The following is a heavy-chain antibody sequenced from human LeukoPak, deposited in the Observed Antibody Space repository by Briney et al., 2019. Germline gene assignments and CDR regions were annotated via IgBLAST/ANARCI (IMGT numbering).Heavy chain of an antibody. CDR1: GGSISSYY. J-gene: IGHJ4*02. V-gene: IGHV4-59*01. CDR3: ARVSGYDWESFYDY. CDR2: IYYSGST. D-gene: IGHD5-12*01. Sequence: SETLSLACTVSGGSISSYYWSWIRQPPGKGLEWIGYIYYSGSTNYNPSLKSRVTISVDTSKNQFSLKLRSVTAADTAVYYCARVSGYDWESFYDYWGQGTLVTVSS.